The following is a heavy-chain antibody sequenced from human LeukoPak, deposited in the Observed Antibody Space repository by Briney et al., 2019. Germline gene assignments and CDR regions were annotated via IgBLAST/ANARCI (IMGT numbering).Heavy chain of an antibody. CDR1: GYTFTNYF. J-gene: IGHJ4*02. D-gene: IGHD4-17*01. CDR2: ITPNSGGT. Sequence: ASVKVSCKTSGYTFTNYFIHWVRQAPGQGLEWMGWITPNSGGTNYAPRFQGRVTMTRDTSINTAYMELNRLTSDDTAVYYCARLPGRSTVTTFDFWGQGSLVTVSS. CDR3: ARLPGRSTVTTFDF. V-gene: IGHV1-2*02.